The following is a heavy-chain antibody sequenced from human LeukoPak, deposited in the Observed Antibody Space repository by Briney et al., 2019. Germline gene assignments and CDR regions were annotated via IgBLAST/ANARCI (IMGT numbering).Heavy chain of an antibody. V-gene: IGHV3-23*01. D-gene: IGHD1-26*01. J-gene: IGHJ4*02. CDR3: AKDITQSGTYGGPHNY. CDR1: GFTFSSFA. Sequence: GGSLRLSCAASGFTFSSFAMSWVRQAPGKGLEWVSSISGSGSRSYYADSVKGRFTISRDNSKDTLYLQMNSLRAEDTAVYYCAKDITQSGTYGGPHNYWGQGTLVSVSS. CDR2: ISGSGSRS.